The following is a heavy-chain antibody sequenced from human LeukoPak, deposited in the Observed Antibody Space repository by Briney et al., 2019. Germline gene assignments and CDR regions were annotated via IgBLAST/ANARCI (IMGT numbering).Heavy chain of an antibody. V-gene: IGHV4-31*03. J-gene: IGHJ4*02. CDR2: IYYSGSA. CDR1: GGSISSGGYY. D-gene: IGHD3-10*01. CDR3: ARVNYGSATKEDY. Sequence: SSETLSLTCTVSGGSISSGGYYWSWIRQHPGKGLEWIGYIYYSGSAYYNLSLKSRVTISVDTSENQFSLKLSSVTAADTAVYYCARVNYGSATKEDYWGQGTLVTVSS.